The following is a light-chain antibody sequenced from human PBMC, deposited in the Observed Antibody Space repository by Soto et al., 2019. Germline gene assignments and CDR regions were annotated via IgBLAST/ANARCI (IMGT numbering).Light chain of an antibody. Sequence: QSVLTQPRSVSGSPGQSVTVSCIGTSSDVGDYNSVSWYQQHPDKAPKLMIYDVSKRPSGVPDRFSGSKSGNTASLTISGLQAEDEADYYCCSYVGGYSYVFGIGTKLTVL. CDR2: DVS. CDR3: CSYVGGYSYV. CDR1: SSDVGDYNS. V-gene: IGLV2-11*01. J-gene: IGLJ1*01.